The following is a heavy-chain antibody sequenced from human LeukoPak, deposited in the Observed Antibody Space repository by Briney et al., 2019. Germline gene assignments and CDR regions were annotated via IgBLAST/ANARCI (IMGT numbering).Heavy chain of an antibody. CDR3: AYERDRSYDSSGYY. CDR1: GGSFSGYY. CDR2: INHSGST. D-gene: IGHD3-22*01. Sequence: PSETLSLTCAVYGGSFSGYYWSWIRQPPGKGLEWIGEINHSGSTNYNPSLKSRVTISVDTSKNQFSLKLSSVTAADTAVYYCAYERDRSYDSSGYYWGQGTLVTVSS. V-gene: IGHV4-34*01. J-gene: IGHJ4*02.